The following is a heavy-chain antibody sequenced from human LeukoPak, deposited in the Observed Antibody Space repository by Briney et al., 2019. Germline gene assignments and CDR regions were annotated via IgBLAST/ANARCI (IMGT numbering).Heavy chain of an antibody. J-gene: IGHJ4*02. Sequence: PGGSLRLSCAASGFTFTNYAMNWVRQAPGKGLEWVSGISGSGGGTDYADSVKGRFTISRDNSKNTLYMQMNSLRADDTAVYYCAKDVGSSSPGYWGQGTLVTVSS. CDR3: AKDVGSSSPGY. V-gene: IGHV3-23*01. CDR1: GFTFTNYA. CDR2: ISGSGGGT. D-gene: IGHD6-13*01.